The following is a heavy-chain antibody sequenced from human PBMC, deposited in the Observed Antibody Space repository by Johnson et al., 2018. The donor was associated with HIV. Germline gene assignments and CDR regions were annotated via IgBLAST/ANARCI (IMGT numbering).Heavy chain of an antibody. V-gene: IGHV3-7*01. CDR3: ARESGWGHDAFDI. Sequence: VQLVESGGGLVQPGGSLRLSCAASGFTFSSYWMSWVRQAPGKGLEWVANIKQDGSEKYYADSLKGRFTISRDNSKNTLYLQMNSLRAEDTAVYSCARESGWGHDAFDIWGQGTMVIVSS. D-gene: IGHD3-22*01. J-gene: IGHJ3*02. CDR1: GFTFSSYW. CDR2: IKQDGSEK.